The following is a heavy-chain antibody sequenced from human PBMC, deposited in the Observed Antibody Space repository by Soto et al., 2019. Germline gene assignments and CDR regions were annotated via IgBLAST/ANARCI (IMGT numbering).Heavy chain of an antibody. V-gene: IGHV1-69*01. J-gene: IGHJ6*02. Sequence: QVQLVQSGAEVKKPGSSVKVSCKASADTFSSSAFSWVRQGAGQGLEWMGGIIPFFHAANYAQRFQGRVRITADESTSTVYMELSSLRSEDTALFYCARDLISNYHYYGMDVWGQGTTVTVSS. CDR2: IIPFFHAA. CDR1: ADTFSSSA. CDR3: ARDLISNYHYYGMDV.